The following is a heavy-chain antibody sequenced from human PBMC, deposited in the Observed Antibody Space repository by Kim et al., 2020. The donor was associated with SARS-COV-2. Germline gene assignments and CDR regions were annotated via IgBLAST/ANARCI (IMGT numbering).Heavy chain of an antibody. CDR3: ARPLYDSSGYSDAFDI. D-gene: IGHD3-22*01. V-gene: IGHV1-69*01. J-gene: IGHJ3*02. Sequence: KFQGRVTITADESTSTAYMELSSLRSEDTAVYYCARPLYDSSGYSDAFDIWGQGTMVTVSS.